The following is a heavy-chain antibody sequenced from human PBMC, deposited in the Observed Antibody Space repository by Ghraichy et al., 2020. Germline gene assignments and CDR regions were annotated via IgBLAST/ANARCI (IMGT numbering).Heavy chain of an antibody. D-gene: IGHD5-24*01. J-gene: IGHJ5*02. CDR3: ARAINYFDP. V-gene: IGHV1-18*01. CDR2: ITSKSGNT. Sequence: ASVKVSCKASGYTFINYGITWVRQAPGQGLEWLGWITSKSGNTQYGWKFQGRVTMTTDTSTSTAYMELRSLRSDDTAVYYCARAINYFDPWGQGTLVTVSS. CDR1: GYTFINYG.